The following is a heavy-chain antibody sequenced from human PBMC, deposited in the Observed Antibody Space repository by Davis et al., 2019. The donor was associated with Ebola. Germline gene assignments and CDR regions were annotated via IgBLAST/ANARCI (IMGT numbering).Heavy chain of an antibody. D-gene: IGHD3-10*01. Sequence: AASVKVSCKASGGTFSSYAISWVRQAPGQGLEWMGGIIPIFGTANYAQKFQGRVTITADKSTSTAYMELSSLRSEDTAVYYCARDFGREGYYYYYGMDVWGQGTTVTVSS. CDR2: IIPIFGTA. CDR3: ARDFGREGYYYYYGMDV. CDR1: GGTFSSYA. J-gene: IGHJ6*02. V-gene: IGHV1-69*06.